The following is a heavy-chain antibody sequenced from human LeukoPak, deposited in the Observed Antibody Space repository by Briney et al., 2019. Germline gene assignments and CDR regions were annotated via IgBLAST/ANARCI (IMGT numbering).Heavy chain of an antibody. V-gene: IGHV4-59*08. J-gene: IGHJ3*02. CDR3: ASLTPNWGEKALDI. CDR1: GGSISSYY. D-gene: IGHD7-27*01. Sequence: PSETLSLTCTVSGGSISSYYWSWIRQPPGKGLEWIGYIYYSGSTNYNPSLKSRVTISVDTSKNQFSLKLSSVTAADTAVYYCASLTPNWGEKALDIWGQGTMVTVSS. CDR2: IYYSGST.